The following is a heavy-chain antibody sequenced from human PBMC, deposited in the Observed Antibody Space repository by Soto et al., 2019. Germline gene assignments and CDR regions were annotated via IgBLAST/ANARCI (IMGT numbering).Heavy chain of an antibody. CDR1: GFSLTTSGVG. Sequence: QITLKESGPPLVRPTQTLTLTCTFSGFSLTTSGVGVGWIRQPPGKALEWLAVIYWDDDKRYSSSLKSRLTITKDTSKNQVVLTMTNMDPVDTARYYCAHHPYYGLGSYSFDYWGQGTLVTVSS. V-gene: IGHV2-5*02. CDR2: IYWDDDK. D-gene: IGHD3-10*01. J-gene: IGHJ4*02. CDR3: AHHPYYGLGSYSFDY.